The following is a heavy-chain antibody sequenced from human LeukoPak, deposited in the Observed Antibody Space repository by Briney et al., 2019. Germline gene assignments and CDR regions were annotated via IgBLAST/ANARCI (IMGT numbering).Heavy chain of an antibody. D-gene: IGHD3-10*01. J-gene: IGHJ4*02. V-gene: IGHV3-11*06. CDR3: ARGSRVWFGELLFDY. Sequence: GGSLRLSCAASGFTFSDYYMSWIRQAPGKGLEWVSYINSSSSYTNYADSVKGRFTISRDNAKNSLYLQMNSLRAEDTAVYYCARGSRVWFGELLFDYWGQGTLVTVSS. CDR1: GFTFSDYY. CDR2: INSSSSYT.